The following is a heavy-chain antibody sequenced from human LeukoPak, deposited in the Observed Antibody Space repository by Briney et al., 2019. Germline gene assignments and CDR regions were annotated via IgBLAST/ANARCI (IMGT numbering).Heavy chain of an antibody. Sequence: PSETLSLTCAVSGYSISSGYYWGWIRQPPGKGLEWIGSIYHSGSTYYNPSLKSRATISVDTSKNQFSLKLSSVTAADTAVYYCARSASGSGIGYFDYWGQGTLVTVSS. D-gene: IGHD1-1*01. CDR3: ARSASGSGIGYFDY. V-gene: IGHV4-38-2*01. CDR2: IYHSGST. J-gene: IGHJ4*02. CDR1: GYSISSGYY.